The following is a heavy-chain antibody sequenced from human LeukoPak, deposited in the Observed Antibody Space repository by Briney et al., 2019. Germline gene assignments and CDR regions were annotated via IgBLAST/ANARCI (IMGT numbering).Heavy chain of an antibody. CDR3: ARDLYRQGGGATSGFDP. CDR2: INPNSGGT. D-gene: IGHD2-15*01. Sequence: ASVKVSCKASGYTFTGYYMHWVRQAPGQGLEWMGWINPNSGGTNYAQKFQGRVTMTRDTSISTAYMELSRLRSDDTAVYYCARDLYRQGGGATSGFDPWGQGTLVTVSS. CDR1: GYTFTGYY. J-gene: IGHJ5*02. V-gene: IGHV1-2*02.